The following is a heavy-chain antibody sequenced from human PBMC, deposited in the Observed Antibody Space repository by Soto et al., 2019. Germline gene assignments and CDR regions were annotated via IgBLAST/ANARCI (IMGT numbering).Heavy chain of an antibody. J-gene: IGHJ4*02. CDR3: ATVKLERRGLLFDY. CDR1: GYTLTELS. D-gene: IGHD1-1*01. V-gene: IGHV1-24*01. CDR2: FDPEDGET. Sequence: ASVKVSCKVSGYTLTELSVHWVRQAPGKGLEWMGGFDPEDGETIYAQKFQGRVTMTEDTSTDTAYMELSSLRSEDTAVYYCATVKLERRGLLFDYWGQGTLVTVSS.